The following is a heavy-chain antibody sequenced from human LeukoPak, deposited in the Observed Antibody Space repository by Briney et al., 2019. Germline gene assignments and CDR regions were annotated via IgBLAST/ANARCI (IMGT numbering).Heavy chain of an antibody. V-gene: IGHV4-38-2*02. D-gene: IGHD6-13*01. CDR2: IYHSGST. Sequence: PSETLSLTRTVSGYSISSGYYWGWIRQPPGKGLEWIGSIYHSGSTYYNPSLKSRVTISVDTSKNQFSLKLSSVTAADTAVYYCAREAGGSSWGSWFDPWGQGTLVTVSS. CDR1: GYSISSGYY. CDR3: AREAGGSSWGSWFDP. J-gene: IGHJ5*02.